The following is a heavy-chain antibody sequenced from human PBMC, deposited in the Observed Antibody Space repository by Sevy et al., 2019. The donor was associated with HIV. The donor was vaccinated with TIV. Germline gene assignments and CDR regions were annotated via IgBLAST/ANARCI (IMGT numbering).Heavy chain of an antibody. CDR2: IKSKTGGGTI. V-gene: IGHV3-15*01. CDR3: VRDEYWFDT. Sequence: GGSLRLSCAGSGFTFTIAWMSWVRQAPGKGLEWVGRIKSKTGGGTIDYAAPVKGRFTISRDDSKNTLYLQMNSLKTEDTAVYYCVRDEYWFDTWGQGTLVTVSS. CDR1: GFTFTIAW. J-gene: IGHJ5*02.